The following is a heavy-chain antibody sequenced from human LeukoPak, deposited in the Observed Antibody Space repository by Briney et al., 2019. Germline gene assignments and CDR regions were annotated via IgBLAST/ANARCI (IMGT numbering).Heavy chain of an antibody. Sequence: TGGSLRLSCAASGFTFSSYWMSWVRQAPGKGLEWVANIKQDGSQKYYADSVKGRFTISRDNSKNTLYLQMNSLRAEDTAVYYCAKDWRIAADNPQFDYWGQGTLVTVSS. CDR3: AKDWRIAADNPQFDY. D-gene: IGHD6-13*01. J-gene: IGHJ4*02. CDR2: IKQDGSQK. CDR1: GFTFSSYW. V-gene: IGHV3-7*04.